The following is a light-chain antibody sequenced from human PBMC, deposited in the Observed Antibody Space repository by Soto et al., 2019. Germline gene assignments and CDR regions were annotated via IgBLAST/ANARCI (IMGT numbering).Light chain of an antibody. Sequence: EIVLTQSPGTLSLSPGERATLSCRASQSVRSNYLAWYQHKIGRAPRLLIYGASTRATGIPDRFSSSGSGTDFTLTISRLEPEDFAVYFCQQYGISPPYTVGQGTKLEIK. CDR1: QSVRSNY. CDR3: QQYGISPPYT. J-gene: IGKJ2*01. CDR2: GAS. V-gene: IGKV3-20*01.